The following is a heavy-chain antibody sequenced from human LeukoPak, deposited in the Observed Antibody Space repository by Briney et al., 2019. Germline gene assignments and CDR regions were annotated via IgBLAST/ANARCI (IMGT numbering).Heavy chain of an antibody. V-gene: IGHV3-9*01. CDR2: ISWKSGSI. Sequence: GRSLRLSCAASGFTFDDYAMHWVRQAPGKGLEWVSGISWKSGSIGYADSVKGRFTISRDNAKNSLYLQMNSLRAEDTALYYCAKAGVGIYDSSGFDAFDIWGQGTMVTVSS. CDR1: GFTFDDYA. J-gene: IGHJ3*02. CDR3: AKAGVGIYDSSGFDAFDI. D-gene: IGHD3-22*01.